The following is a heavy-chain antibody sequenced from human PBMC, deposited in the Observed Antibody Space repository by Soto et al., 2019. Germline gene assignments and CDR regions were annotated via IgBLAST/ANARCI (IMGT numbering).Heavy chain of an antibody. D-gene: IGHD3-22*01. CDR2: IDPSDSYT. J-gene: IGHJ6*02. CDR3: ARHEKGTMIVVDNGMDV. Sequence: GESLKISCKGSGYSFTSYLITWVRQMPGKGLEWMGRIDPSDSYTNYSPSFQGHVTISADKSISTAYLQWSSLKASDTAMYYCARHEKGTMIVVDNGMDVWGQVTTVTVSS. CDR1: GYSFTSYL. V-gene: IGHV5-10-1*01.